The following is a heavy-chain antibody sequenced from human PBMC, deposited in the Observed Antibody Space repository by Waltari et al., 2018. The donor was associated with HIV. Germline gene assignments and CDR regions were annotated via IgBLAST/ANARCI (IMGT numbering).Heavy chain of an antibody. J-gene: IGHJ4*02. Sequence: EVQLVESGGGLVQPGGSLRLYCAASGFTFSNYWMTWVRQAPGKGLEWVGNIEPHGSETYYVDSVKGRFTISRDNAKSSLSLQMSTLRVEDTATYYCARFASLLSGVAQAGYWGQGTLVVVS. CDR2: IEPHGSET. CDR3: ARFASLLSGVAQAGY. D-gene: IGHD3-3*01. CDR1: GFTFSNYW. V-gene: IGHV3-7*01.